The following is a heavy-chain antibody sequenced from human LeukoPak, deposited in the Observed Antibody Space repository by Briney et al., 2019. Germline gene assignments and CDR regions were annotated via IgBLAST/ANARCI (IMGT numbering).Heavy chain of an antibody. V-gene: IGHV3-9*01. D-gene: IGHD3-22*01. J-gene: IGHJ4*02. CDR2: ISWNSGSI. CDR3: AKDIQRDYYDSSGYYPY. Sequence: PGGSLRLSCAASGFTFDDYAMHWVRQAPGKGLEWVSGISWNSGSIGYADSVKGRFTISRDNAKNSLYLQMNSLRAEDTALYYCAKDIQRDYYDSSGYYPYWGQGTLVTVSP. CDR1: GFTFDDYA.